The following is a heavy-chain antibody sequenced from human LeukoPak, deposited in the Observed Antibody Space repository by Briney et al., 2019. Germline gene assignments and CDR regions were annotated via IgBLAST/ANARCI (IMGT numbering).Heavy chain of an antibody. D-gene: IGHD3-10*01. J-gene: IGHJ5*02. CDR2: INHSGST. CDR3: ARVPYGSGSTNWFDP. CDR1: GGSISSSSYY. V-gene: IGHV4-39*07. Sequence: SETLSLTCTVSGGSISSSSYYWSWIRQPPGKGLEWIGDINHSGSTNYNPSLKSRITASVDTSKNQFSLKLSSVTAADTAVYYCARVPYGSGSTNWFDPWGQGTLVTVSS.